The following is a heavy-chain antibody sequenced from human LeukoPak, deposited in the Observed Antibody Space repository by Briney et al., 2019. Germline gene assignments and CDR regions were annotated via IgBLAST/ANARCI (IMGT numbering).Heavy chain of an antibody. J-gene: IGHJ4*02. V-gene: IGHV4-4*07. CDR1: GGSISSYC. CDR3: VRINGGNSHYGY. Sequence: SETLSLTCTVSGGSISSYCWSWIRQPAGKGLEWIGRLHTSGTTTYNPSLKSRVTMSVDTSKNQFSLKLTSVTAADTAVYFCVRINGGNSHYGYWGQGTLVTVCS. CDR2: LHTSGTT. D-gene: IGHD4-23*01.